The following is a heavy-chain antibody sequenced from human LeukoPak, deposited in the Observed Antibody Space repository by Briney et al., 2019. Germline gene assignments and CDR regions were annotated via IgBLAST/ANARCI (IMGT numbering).Heavy chain of an antibody. CDR2: ISPNSGGT. CDR1: GYTFTGYY. Sequence: ASVKVSCKASGYTFTGYYMHWVRQAPGQGLEWMGWISPNSGGTKYAQKFQGRVTMTRDKSINTAYMELSRLRSDDTAVYYCPRDRGIAVAGGTSEYWGQGTLVTVSS. V-gene: IGHV1-2*02. J-gene: IGHJ4*02. CDR3: PRDRGIAVAGGTSEY. D-gene: IGHD6-19*01.